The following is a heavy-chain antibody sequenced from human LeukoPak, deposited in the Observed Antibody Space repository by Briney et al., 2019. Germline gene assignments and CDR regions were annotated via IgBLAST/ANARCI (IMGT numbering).Heavy chain of an antibody. CDR1: GFTFSDYS. D-gene: IGHD1-26*01. J-gene: IGHJ4*02. CDR3: VRDRSGSYPYYFDF. Sequence: GGSLRLSCAASGFTFSDYSMNWVRQAPGKWLEWVAFISSRTTYISYADSLKGRFTISRDNAKNSLYLQMNSLRAEDTAVYYCVRDRSGSYPYYFDFWGQGTLVTVSS. V-gene: IGHV3-21*01. CDR2: ISSRTTYI.